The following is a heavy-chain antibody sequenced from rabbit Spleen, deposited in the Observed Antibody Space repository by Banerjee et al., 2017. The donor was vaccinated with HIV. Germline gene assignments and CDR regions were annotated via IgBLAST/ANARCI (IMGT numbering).Heavy chain of an antibody. J-gene: IGHJ3*01. CDR2: IDPGFGST. Sequence: QLKESGGGLVQPGGSLKLSCKASGFDFNSYQMNWVRQAPGKGVEWIGYIDPGFGSTFYASWVNGRFTVSSHNAQNTLYLQLTSLTAADTATYFCARMPYGGGNGYITYLDLWGQGTLVTVS. D-gene: IGHD7-1*01. CDR1: GFDFNSYQ. V-gene: IGHV1S7*01. CDR3: ARMPYGGGNGYITYLDL.